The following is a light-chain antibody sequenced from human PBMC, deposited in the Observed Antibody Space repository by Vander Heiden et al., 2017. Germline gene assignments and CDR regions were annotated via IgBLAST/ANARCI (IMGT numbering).Light chain of an antibody. CDR1: SSNIGAGYD. Sequence: QSVLTQPPSVSGAPGQRVTISCTGSSSNIGAGYDVHWYQQLPGTAPNLLLHVISNRRAGVPDRFSCSKSGTSASLVITGLQAEDEADDYCQSSDSSMSGSYVFGTGTKVTVL. J-gene: IGLJ1*01. CDR2: VIS. CDR3: QSSDSSMSGSYV. V-gene: IGLV1-40*01.